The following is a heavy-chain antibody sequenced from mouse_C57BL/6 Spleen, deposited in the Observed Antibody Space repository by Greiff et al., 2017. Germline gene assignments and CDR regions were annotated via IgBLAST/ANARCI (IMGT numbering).Heavy chain of an antibody. CDR1: GYAFTNYL. V-gene: IGHV1-54*01. J-gene: IGHJ2*01. Sequence: VQLQQSGAELVRPGTSVKVSCKASGYAFTNYLIEWVKQRPGQGLEWIGVINPGSGGTNYNEKFKGKATLTADKSSSTAYMQLSSLASEDSAVYFCARCLPYGSTDWGQGTTLTVSS. CDR2: INPGSGGT. D-gene: IGHD1-1*01. CDR3: ARCLPYGSTD.